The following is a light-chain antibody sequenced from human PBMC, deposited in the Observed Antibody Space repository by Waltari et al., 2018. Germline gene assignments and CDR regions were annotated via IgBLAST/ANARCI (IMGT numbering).Light chain of an antibody. CDR3: QHLNSYPVT. J-gene: IGKJ2*01. V-gene: IGKV1-9*01. CDR2: TAS. CDR1: QGISSY. Sequence: DIQLTQSPSFLSASVGDRVTITCRASQGISSYLAWYQQKPGKAPKLLIYTASTLQSGAPSRFSGSGSGTEFTLTISSLQPEDFATYYCQHLNSYPVTFGQGTKLEIK.